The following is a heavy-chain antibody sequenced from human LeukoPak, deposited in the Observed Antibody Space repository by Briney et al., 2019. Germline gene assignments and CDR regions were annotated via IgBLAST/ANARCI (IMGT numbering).Heavy chain of an antibody. Sequence: GGSLRLSCAASGFTFSSYEMKWVRQAPGKGVEWVSYISSSGSTIYYADSVKGRFTISRDNAKNSLYLQMNSLRAEDTAVYYCAREGHTYYYDSSGYVDYWGQGTLVTVSS. CDR2: ISSSGSTI. CDR1: GFTFSSYE. D-gene: IGHD3-22*01. J-gene: IGHJ4*02. V-gene: IGHV3-48*03. CDR3: AREGHTYYYDSSGYVDY.